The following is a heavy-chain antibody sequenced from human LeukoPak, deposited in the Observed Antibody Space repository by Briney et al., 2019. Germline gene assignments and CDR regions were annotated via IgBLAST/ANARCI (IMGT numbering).Heavy chain of an antibody. CDR3: ARDPRDTYYYGSGSYYPFRY. J-gene: IGHJ4*02. Sequence: ASVKVSCKASGYTFTGHYMHWVRQAPGQGLEWMGWINPNSGDTNYAQKLQGRVTMTTDTSTSTAYMELRSLRSDDTAVYYCARDPRDTYYYGSGSYYPFRYWGQGTLVTVSS. CDR2: INPNSGDT. D-gene: IGHD3-10*01. V-gene: IGHV1-2*02. CDR1: GYTFTGHY.